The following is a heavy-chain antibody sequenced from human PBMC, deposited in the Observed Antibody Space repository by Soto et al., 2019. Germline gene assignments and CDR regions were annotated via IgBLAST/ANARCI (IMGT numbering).Heavy chain of an antibody. CDR2: ISYDGSNQ. J-gene: IGHJ4*02. V-gene: IGHV3-30*18. Sequence: GGSLRLSCAASGFTFNVYGMHWVRQAPDKGLEWVALISYDGSNQYYADSVKGRFTISRDNSKNTLFLQMNSLRADDTAVYYCAKDQASGQGSFDSWGQGTLVTVSS. CDR3: AKDQASGQGSFDS. CDR1: GFTFNVYG.